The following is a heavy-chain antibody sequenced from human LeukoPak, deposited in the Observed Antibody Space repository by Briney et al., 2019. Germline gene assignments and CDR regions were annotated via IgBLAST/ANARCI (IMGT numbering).Heavy chain of an antibody. CDR2: INHSGST. Sequence: SETLSLTCAVYGGSFSGYYWSWIRQPPGKGLEWIGEINHSGSTNYNPSLKSRVTISVDTSKNQFSLKLSSVTAADTAVYYCARGGYGVVVVVAAPTKVAFDIWGQGTMVTVSS. CDR1: GGSFSGYY. J-gene: IGHJ3*02. V-gene: IGHV4-34*01. D-gene: IGHD2-15*01. CDR3: ARGGYGVVVVVAAPTKVAFDI.